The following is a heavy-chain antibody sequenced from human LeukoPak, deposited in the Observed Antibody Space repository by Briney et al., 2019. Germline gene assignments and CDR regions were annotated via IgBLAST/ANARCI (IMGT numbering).Heavy chain of an antibody. J-gene: IGHJ4*02. D-gene: IGHD6-6*01. CDR1: GGSISSGGYS. Sequence: PSETLSLTCAVSGGSISSGGYSWRWIRQPPGKGLEWIGYIYHSGSTYYNPSLKSRVTMSVDKSKNQFSLKLNSVTAADTAVYYCARDHSSSSGYYFDYWGQGTLVTVSS. CDR3: ARDHSSSSGYYFDY. CDR2: IYHSGST. V-gene: IGHV4-30-2*01.